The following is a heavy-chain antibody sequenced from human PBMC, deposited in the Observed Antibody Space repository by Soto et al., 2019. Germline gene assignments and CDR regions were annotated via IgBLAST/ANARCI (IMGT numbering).Heavy chain of an antibody. CDR2: IWYHGVDK. Sequence: QVQLVESGGGVVQPERSLRLYCAASGFTFSRQAMHWVRQAPGRGLEWVAVIWYHGVDKYYADSVKGRFTISRDNSKNTVYLQMNSLRGEDTAVYYCATGFLGLCTGGNCPLDSWGQGRLVTVSS. CDR3: ATGFLGLCTGGNCPLDS. CDR1: GFTFSRQA. J-gene: IGHJ4*02. D-gene: IGHD2-15*01. V-gene: IGHV3-33*01.